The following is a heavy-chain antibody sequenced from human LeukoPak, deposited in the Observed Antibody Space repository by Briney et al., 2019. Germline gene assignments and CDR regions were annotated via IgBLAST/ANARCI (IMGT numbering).Heavy chain of an antibody. D-gene: IGHD6-19*01. CDR1: GFTFRNYW. CDR2: IKQDGSDR. V-gene: IGHV3-7*03. CDR3: VRNLAVAGTCFDS. Sequence: PVGSLRLSCAASGFTFRNYWMSWVRQAPGTGLEWVANIKQDGSDRNYVTSVRGRFTISRDNAESSLYLQMNSLRAEDTAVYYCVRNLAVAGTCFDSWGQGTLVTVSS. J-gene: IGHJ4*02.